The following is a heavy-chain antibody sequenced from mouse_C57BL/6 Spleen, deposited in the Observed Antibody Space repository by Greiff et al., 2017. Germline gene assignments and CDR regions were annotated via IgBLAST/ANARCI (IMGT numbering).Heavy chain of an antibody. CDR3: AIITTVVDTGDMDY. D-gene: IGHD1-1*01. J-gene: IGHJ4*01. V-gene: IGHV2-3*01. CDR1: GFSLTSYG. CDR2: IWGDGSA. Sequence: VQLQESGPGLVAPSQSLSITCTVSGFSLTSYGVSWVRQPPGKGLEWLGVIWGDGSANYHSAPISRLSISKDNSKCQVFLKLIRLQTDDTATYYCAIITTVVDTGDMDYWGQGTSLTVSS.